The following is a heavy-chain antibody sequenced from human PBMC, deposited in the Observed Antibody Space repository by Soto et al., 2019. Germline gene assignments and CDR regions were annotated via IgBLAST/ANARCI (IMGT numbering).Heavy chain of an antibody. CDR2: IPYDGGNE. D-gene: IGHD1-26*01. CDR3: AKDRYSGTYPTDFDY. Sequence: LSCAGSGFTFSSYGIHWVRQAPGKGLEWVALIPYDGGNEKYTESVKDRFTISRDDSHNVAYLQMSSLRTEDTAMYYCAKDRYSGTYPTDFDYWGQGSLVTV. J-gene: IGHJ4*02. V-gene: IGHV3-30*18. CDR1: GFTFSSYG.